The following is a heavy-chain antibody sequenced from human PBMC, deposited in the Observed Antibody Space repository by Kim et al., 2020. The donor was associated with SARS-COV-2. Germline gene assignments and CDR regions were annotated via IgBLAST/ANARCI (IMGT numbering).Heavy chain of an antibody. V-gene: IGHV4-39*07. CDR2: IYYSGST. CDR3: ARDPIWMVRGVNDAFDI. J-gene: IGHJ3*02. CDR1: GGSISSSSYY. Sequence: SETLSLTCTVSGGSISSSSYYWGWIRQPPGKGLEWIGSIYYSGSTYYNPSLKSRVTISVDTSKNQFSLKLSSVTAADTAVYYCARDPIWMVRGVNDAFDIWGQGTMVTVSS. D-gene: IGHD3-10*01.